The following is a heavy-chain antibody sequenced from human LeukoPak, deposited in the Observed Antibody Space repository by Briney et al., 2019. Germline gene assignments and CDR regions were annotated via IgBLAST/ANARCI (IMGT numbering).Heavy chain of an antibody. V-gene: IGHV4-34*01. J-gene: IGHJ5*02. Sequence: PSETLSLTCAVYGGSFGGYYWSWIRQPPGKGLEWIGEINDSGSSNYIPSLKSRVTISVDRSKNQFSLKLSSVTAADTAVYYCASRVWFGELLTRSWFDPWGQGTLVTVSS. CDR1: GGSFGGYY. D-gene: IGHD3-10*01. CDR3: ASRVWFGELLTRSWFDP. CDR2: INDSGSS.